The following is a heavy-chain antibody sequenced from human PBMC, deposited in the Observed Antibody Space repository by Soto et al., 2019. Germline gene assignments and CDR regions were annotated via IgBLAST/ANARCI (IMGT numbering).Heavy chain of an antibody. CDR3: AGHSSGVPGYYYGMDV. V-gene: IGHV1-69*12. D-gene: IGHD3-22*01. J-gene: IGHJ6*02. CDR1: GGTFSSYA. Sequence: QVQLVQSGAEVKKPGSSVKVSCKASGGTFSSYAISWVRQAPGQGLEWMGGIIPIFDTADYAQKFQGRVTIPADEATNTAYMELSSLRSEDTAVYYCAGHSSGVPGYYYGMDVGGQGTKVTVSS. CDR2: IIPIFDTA.